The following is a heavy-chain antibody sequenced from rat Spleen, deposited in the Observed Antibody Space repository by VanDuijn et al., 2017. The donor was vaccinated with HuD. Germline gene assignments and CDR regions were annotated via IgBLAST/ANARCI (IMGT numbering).Heavy chain of an antibody. D-gene: IGHD2-2*01. CDR1: GFTFSDYY. Sequence: EVQLVESGGGLVQPGRSLKLSCAASGFTFSDYYMAWVRQGPTKGLEWVATISYADSGTYYRDSVKGRCTISRDNAKSTLYLQMDSLRSEDTATYYCTRAGYLRDWYFDFWGPGTMVTVSS. CDR3: TRAGYLRDWYFDF. CDR2: ISYADSGT. J-gene: IGHJ1*01. V-gene: IGHV5-29*01.